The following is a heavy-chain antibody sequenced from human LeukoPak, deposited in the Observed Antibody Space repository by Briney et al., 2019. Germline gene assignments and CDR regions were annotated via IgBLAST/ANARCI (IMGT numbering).Heavy chain of an antibody. Sequence: ASVKVSCKASGYTFTSYGISWVRQAPGQGLEWMGWISAYNGNTNYAQKLQGRVTMTTDTSISTAYMELSRLRSDDTAVYYCARQIGRYDFWSGYYAFDIWGQGTMVTVSS. D-gene: IGHD3-3*01. V-gene: IGHV1-18*01. J-gene: IGHJ3*02. CDR2: ISAYNGNT. CDR3: ARQIGRYDFWSGYYAFDI. CDR1: GYTFTSYG.